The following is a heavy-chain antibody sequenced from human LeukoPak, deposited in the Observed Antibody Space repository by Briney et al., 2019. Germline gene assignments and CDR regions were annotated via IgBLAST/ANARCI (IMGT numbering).Heavy chain of an antibody. CDR2: INPSGGST. CDR1: GGTFSSYA. Sequence: VASVKVSCKASGGTFSSYAISWVRQAPGQGLEWMGIINPSGGSTSYAQKFQGRVTMTRDTSTSTVYMELSSLRSEDTAVYYCARGGYGGPGNFDYWGQGTLVTVSS. D-gene: IGHD4-23*01. J-gene: IGHJ4*02. CDR3: ARGGYGGPGNFDY. V-gene: IGHV1-46*01.